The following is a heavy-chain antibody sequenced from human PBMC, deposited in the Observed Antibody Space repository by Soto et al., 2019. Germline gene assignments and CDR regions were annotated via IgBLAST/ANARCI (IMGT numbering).Heavy chain of an antibody. CDR2: ISSSGGST. Sequence: QTGGSLRLSCAASGFTFSNYAMSWVRQAPGKGLDWVSLISSSGGSTFYADSVKGRFTISRDNSKNTLSLQMNSLRAEDTALYYCAKGTSSWYDGWFDPWGQGTLVTVSS. CDR3: AKGTSSWYDGWFDP. D-gene: IGHD6-19*01. V-gene: IGHV3-23*01. CDR1: GFTFSNYA. J-gene: IGHJ5*02.